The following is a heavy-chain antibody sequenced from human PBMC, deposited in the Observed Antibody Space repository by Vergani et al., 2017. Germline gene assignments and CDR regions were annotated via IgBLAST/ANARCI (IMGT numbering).Heavy chain of an antibody. CDR1: GGSISSGDYY. D-gene: IGHD3-10*01. V-gene: IGHV4-61*08. CDR3: ARVGYYGSGSYYNPLKTYYYYGMDV. CDR2: IYYSGST. Sequence: QVQLQESGPGLVKPSQTLSLTCTVSGGSISSGDYYWSWIRQPPGKGLEWIGYIYYSGSTNYNPSLKSRVTISVDTSKNQFSLKLSSVTAADTAVYYCARVGYYGSGSYYNPLKTYYYYGMDVWGQGTTVTVSS. J-gene: IGHJ6*02.